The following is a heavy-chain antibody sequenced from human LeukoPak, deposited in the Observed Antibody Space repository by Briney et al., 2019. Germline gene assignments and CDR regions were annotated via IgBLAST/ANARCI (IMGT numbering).Heavy chain of an antibody. CDR2: IGGDGFSA. Sequence: PGGSLRLSCSASGLTFTGYAMHWVRQAPGKGLEYVSGIGGDGFSAFYADSMKDRVTISRDNSKSTVHLQMTSLRVEDTAVYFCVRDVDYYASGSYLGYFDYWGQGTLVTVSS. D-gene: IGHD3-10*01. V-gene: IGHV3-64D*06. CDR3: VRDVDYYASGSYLGYFDY. J-gene: IGHJ4*02. CDR1: GLTFTGYA.